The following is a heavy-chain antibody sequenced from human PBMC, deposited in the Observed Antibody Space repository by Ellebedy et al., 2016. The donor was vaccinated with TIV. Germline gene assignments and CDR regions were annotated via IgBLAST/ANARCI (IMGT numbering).Heavy chain of an antibody. D-gene: IGHD6-13*01. V-gene: IGHV1-2*02. J-gene: IGHJ4*02. CDR1: GYPFTGYY. CDR3: ARQSIAASGTFDH. Sequence: ASVKVSCKGSGYPFTGYYLHWVRQAPGQGLEWMAWINPNSGDTSSAQKFQGRVTLTRDTSSSAAYMELRRLRSDETAVYYCARQSIAASGTFDHWGQGTLVTVSP. CDR2: INPNSGDT.